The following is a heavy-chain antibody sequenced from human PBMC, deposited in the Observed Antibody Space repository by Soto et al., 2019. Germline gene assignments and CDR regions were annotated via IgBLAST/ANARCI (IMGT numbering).Heavy chain of an antibody. CDR1: GGSISSYY. CDR3: ARSEIRNCSGGSCYFALNGYYYYYYMDV. D-gene: IGHD2-15*01. Sequence: PSETLSLTCTVSGGSISSYYWSWIRQPPGKGLEWIGYIYYSGSTNYNPSLKSRVTISVDTSKNQFSLKLSSVTAADTAVYYCARSEIRNCSGGSCYFALNGYYYYYYMDVWGKGTTVTVSS. V-gene: IGHV4-59*01. CDR2: IYYSGST. J-gene: IGHJ6*03.